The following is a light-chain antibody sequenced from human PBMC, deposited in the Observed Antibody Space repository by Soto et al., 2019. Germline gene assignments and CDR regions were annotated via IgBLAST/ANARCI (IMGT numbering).Light chain of an antibody. CDR2: DAS. CDR1: QSVSSY. V-gene: IGKV3-11*01. J-gene: IGKJ1*01. Sequence: EIVLPQYPTTLSLSPGERATLSCRASQSVSSYLAWYQQKPGQAPRLLIYDASNRATGIPPRFSGSGSGTDFTLAISGLEPEDLAVYYCQQRYNWPWTFGQGTKVDIK. CDR3: QQRYNWPWT.